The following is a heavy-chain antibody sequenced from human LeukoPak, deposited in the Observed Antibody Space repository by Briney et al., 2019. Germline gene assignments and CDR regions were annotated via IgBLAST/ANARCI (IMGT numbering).Heavy chain of an antibody. CDR3: SLARSEYHYGMDV. CDR2: SYYRSKWYY. J-gene: IGHJ6*02. V-gene: IGHV6-1*01. CDR1: GDSVSSISVA. Sequence: SQTLSLTCAISGDSVSSISVAWNWIRQSPSRGLEWLGRSYYRSKWYYEYAVSVKSRINISPDTFKSQFSLQLTSVTPEDTAVYYCSLARSEYHYGMDVWGQGTTVTVSS.